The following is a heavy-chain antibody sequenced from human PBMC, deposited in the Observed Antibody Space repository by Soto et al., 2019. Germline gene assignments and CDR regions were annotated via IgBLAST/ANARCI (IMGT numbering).Heavy chain of an antibody. CDR1: GFTLSSYG. Sequence: QVQLVESGGGVVQPGRSLRLSCAASGFTLSSYGMHWVRQAPGKGLEWVAVIWYDGSNKYYADSVKGRFTISRDNSKNTLYLQMNSLRAEDTAVYYCARARAVAAFDIWGQGTMVTVSS. V-gene: IGHV3-33*01. J-gene: IGHJ3*02. CDR3: ARARAVAAFDI. D-gene: IGHD6-19*01. CDR2: IWYDGSNK.